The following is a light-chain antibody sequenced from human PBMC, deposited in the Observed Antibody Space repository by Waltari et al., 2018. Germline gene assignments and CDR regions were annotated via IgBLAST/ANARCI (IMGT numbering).Light chain of an antibody. CDR3: MQALRSPLT. J-gene: IGKJ4*01. CDR2: LVS. CDR1: QSLVYSDGKTY. V-gene: IGKV2-40*01. Sequence: DIVMTETPLSLPVTLGRAAAMFCRPIQSLVYSDGKTYLDWYLQKPGQSPQLLMYLVSKRASGVPDKVSGSGSGTDYTLKISRVEAEDVGVYYCMQALRSPLTFGGGTKVEIK.